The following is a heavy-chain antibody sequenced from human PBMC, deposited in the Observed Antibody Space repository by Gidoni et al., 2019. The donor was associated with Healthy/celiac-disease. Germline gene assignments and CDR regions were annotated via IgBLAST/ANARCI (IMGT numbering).Heavy chain of an antibody. CDR3: AKDPGYYYGSGAIDY. J-gene: IGHJ4*02. D-gene: IGHD3-10*01. CDR2: ISYDGSNK. V-gene: IGHV3-30*18. CDR1: GFTFSRYG. Sequence: QVQLVESGGGVVQPGRSLRLSCAASGFTFSRYGMHWVRQAPGKGLEWVAVISYDGSNKYYADSVKGRFTISRDNSKNTLYLQMNSLRAEDTAVYYCAKDPGYYYGSGAIDYWGQGTLVTVSS.